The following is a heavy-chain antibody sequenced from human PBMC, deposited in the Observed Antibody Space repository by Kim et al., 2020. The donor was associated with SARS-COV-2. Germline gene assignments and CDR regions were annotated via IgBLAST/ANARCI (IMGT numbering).Heavy chain of an antibody. D-gene: IGHD3-10*01. CDR3: ARGGEYYYGSGSGNWFDP. J-gene: IGHJ5*02. CDR1: GGSFSGYY. V-gene: IGHV4-34*01. CDR2: INHSGST. Sequence: SETLSLTCAVYGGSFSGYYWSWIRQPPGKGLEWIGEINHSGSTNYNPSLKSRVTISVDTSKNQFSLKLSSLTAADTAVYYCARGGEYYYGSGSGNWFDP.